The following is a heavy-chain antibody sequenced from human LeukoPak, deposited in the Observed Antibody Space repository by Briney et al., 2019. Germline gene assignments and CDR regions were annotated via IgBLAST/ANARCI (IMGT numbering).Heavy chain of an antibody. J-gene: IGHJ4*02. D-gene: IGHD3-10*01. CDR2: IYYTGST. Sequence: SETLSLTCTVSGGSISNYYWNWVRQPPGKGLEWIGYIYYTGSTNYNPSLKSRVTMSVDTSKNQFSLKLSSVTAADTAVYYCAGLYGSGSYYGYWGQGTLVTVSS. V-gene: IGHV4-59*08. CDR3: AGLYGSGSYYGY. CDR1: GGSISNYY.